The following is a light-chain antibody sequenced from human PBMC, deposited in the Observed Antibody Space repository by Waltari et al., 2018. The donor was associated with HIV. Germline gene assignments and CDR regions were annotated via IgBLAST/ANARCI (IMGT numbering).Light chain of an antibody. CDR3: CSYAGSSAVV. Sequence: QSALTQPASVSGSPGQSITISCTGTSRDVGNYNLVSWYQQHPGKVPKVMIYEVSKRPSGVFNRFSGSKSGNRASLTISVLQAEDEADYYCCSYAGSSAVVFGGGTKLTVL. V-gene: IGLV2-23*02. J-gene: IGLJ2*01. CDR1: SRDVGNYNL. CDR2: EVS.